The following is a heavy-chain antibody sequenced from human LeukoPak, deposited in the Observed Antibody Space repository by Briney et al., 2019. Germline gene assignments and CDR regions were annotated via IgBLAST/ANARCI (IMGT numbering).Heavy chain of an antibody. CDR3: ARRGSQLNFDY. Sequence: ASVKVSCKASGYTFTSYYMHWVRQAPGQGLEWMGITNPNGGSTSYAQKFQGRVTMTRDTSTSTVYMDLSSLRSEDTAVYYCARRGSQLNFDYWGQGTLVIVSS. V-gene: IGHV1-46*01. D-gene: IGHD5-18*01. CDR1: GYTFTSYY. J-gene: IGHJ4*02. CDR2: TNPNGGST.